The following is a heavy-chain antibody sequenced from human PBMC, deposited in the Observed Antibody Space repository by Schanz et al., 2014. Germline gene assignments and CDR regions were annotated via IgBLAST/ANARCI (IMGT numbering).Heavy chain of an antibody. D-gene: IGHD2-8*02. J-gene: IGHJ4*02. Sequence: EMQLLESGGGLAQPGGSLRLSCAASGFKFTDYAMTWVRQAPGKGLEWVATISGSSENTYYADSVKGRVTISRDNSRNTLFLQMDSLRPEDTAVYFCAKDTGYCHGGACYCFEYWGLGILVTVSS. CDR3: AKDTGYCHGGACYCFEY. CDR2: ISGSSENT. CDR1: GFKFTDYA. V-gene: IGHV3-23*01.